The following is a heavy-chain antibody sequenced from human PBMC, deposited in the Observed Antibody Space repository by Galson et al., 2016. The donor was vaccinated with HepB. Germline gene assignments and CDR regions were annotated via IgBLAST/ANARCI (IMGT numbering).Heavy chain of an antibody. CDR3: ARYPDV. CDR1: GFTFSDHY. Sequence: SLRLSCAASGFTFSDHYMSWIRQAPGKGLEWLSYISSSGTTMYYADSVKGRFTISRDNAKNSLYLQMNSLRADDTAVYYCARYPDVWGRGILVTVSS. D-gene: IGHD1-14*01. J-gene: IGHJ1*01. CDR2: ISSSGTTM. V-gene: IGHV3-11*01.